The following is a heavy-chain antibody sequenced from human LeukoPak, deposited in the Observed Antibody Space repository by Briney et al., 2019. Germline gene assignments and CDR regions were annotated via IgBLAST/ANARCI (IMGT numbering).Heavy chain of an antibody. CDR2: IIPILGIA. CDR3: ARETVAKDRNYFDY. CDR1: GGTFSSYA. V-gene: IGHV1-69*04. D-gene: IGHD2-15*01. Sequence: GASVKVSCKASGGTFSSYAISWVRQAPGQGLEWMGRIIPILGIANYAQKFQGRVTITADKSTSTAYMELSGLRSKDTAVYYCARETVAKDRNYFDYWGQGTLVTVSS. J-gene: IGHJ4*02.